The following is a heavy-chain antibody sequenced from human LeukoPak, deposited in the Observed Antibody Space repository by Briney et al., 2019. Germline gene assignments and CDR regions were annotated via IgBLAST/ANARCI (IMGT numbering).Heavy chain of an antibody. CDR1: GGTFSSYA. V-gene: IGHV1-69*04. CDR2: IIPILGIA. Sequence: SVKVSCKASGGTFSSYAISWVRQAPGQGLEWMGRIIPILGIANYAQKFQGRVTITADKSTSTAYMELSSLRSEDTAVYYCARGSAITIFGVSLDYWGQGTLVTASS. J-gene: IGHJ4*02. CDR3: ARGSAITIFGVSLDY. D-gene: IGHD3-3*01.